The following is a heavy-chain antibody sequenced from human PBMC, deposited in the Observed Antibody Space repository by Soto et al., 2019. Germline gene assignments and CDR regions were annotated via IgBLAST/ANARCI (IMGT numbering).Heavy chain of an antibody. D-gene: IGHD2-2*01. CDR1: GYTFTGYY. Sequence: ASVKVSCKASGYTFTGYYMHWVRQAPGQGLEWMGWINPNSGGTNYAQKFQGWVTMTRDTSISTAYVELSRLRSDDTAVYYCARANVVVPAATPTYYMDVWGKGTTVTVSS. J-gene: IGHJ6*03. CDR3: ARANVVVPAATPTYYMDV. V-gene: IGHV1-2*04. CDR2: INPNSGGT.